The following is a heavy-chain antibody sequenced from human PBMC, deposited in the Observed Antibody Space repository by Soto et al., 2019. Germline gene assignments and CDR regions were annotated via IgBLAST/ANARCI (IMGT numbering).Heavy chain of an antibody. V-gene: IGHV4-4*07. J-gene: IGHJ4*02. CDR1: GGSISSYY. CDR2: IYTSGST. D-gene: IGHD4-17*01. CDR3: ARDLTAWGDYDYFDY. Sequence: PSETLSLTCTVSGGSISSYYWSWIRQPAGKGLEWIGRIYTSGSTNYNSSLKSRVTMSVDTSKNQFSLKLSSVTAADTAVYYCARDLTAWGDYDYFDYWGQGTLVTVSS.